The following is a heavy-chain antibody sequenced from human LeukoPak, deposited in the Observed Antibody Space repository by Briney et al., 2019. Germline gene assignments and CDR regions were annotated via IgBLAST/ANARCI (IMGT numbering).Heavy chain of an antibody. D-gene: IGHD1-26*01. CDR1: GFTFSSFS. Sequence: GGSLSLSCAASGFTFSSFSMNWVGQAPGKGREWLSSISSSSSYIYYADSVKGRFTTPRDNAKNSLYLQMNSLRAEDTAVYYCASTTKGVGAGGVWGQGTLVTVSS. CDR3: ASTTKGVGAGGV. CDR2: ISSSSSYI. J-gene: IGHJ4*02. V-gene: IGHV3-21*01.